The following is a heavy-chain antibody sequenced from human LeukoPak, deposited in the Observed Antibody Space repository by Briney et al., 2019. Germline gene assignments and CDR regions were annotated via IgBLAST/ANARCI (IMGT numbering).Heavy chain of an antibody. J-gene: IGHJ4*02. V-gene: IGHV4-38-2*02. CDR3: ARDVDCTNGVCYAPDYFDY. CDR2: IYHSGST. CDR1: GSSISSGYY. D-gene: IGHD2-8*01. Sequence: SETLSLICTVSGSSISSGYYWGWIRQPPGKGLEWIGSIYHSGSTYYNPSLKSRVTISVDTSKNQFSLKLSSVTAADTAVYYCARDVDCTNGVCYAPDYFDYWGQGTLVTVSS.